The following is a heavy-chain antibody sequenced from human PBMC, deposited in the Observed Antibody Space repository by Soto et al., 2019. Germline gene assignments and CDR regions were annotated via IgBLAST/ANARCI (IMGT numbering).Heavy chain of an antibody. J-gene: IGHJ5*01. D-gene: IGHD3-3*01. Sequence: SETLSLTCTVSGGSISSGNFSWTWIRQPPGKGLEWIAYIFHTGSTFYNSSLKPRVSISVDRSKNQFSLKLKSVTETDTAVYYCARVKVGDLFRFNWF. CDR1: GGSISSGNFS. CDR2: IFHTGST. CDR3: ARVKVGDLFRFNWF. V-gene: IGHV4-30-2*01.